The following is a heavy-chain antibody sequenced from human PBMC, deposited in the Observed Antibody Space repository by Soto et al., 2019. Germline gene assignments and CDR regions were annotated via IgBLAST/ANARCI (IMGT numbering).Heavy chain of an antibody. CDR1: GFTFSSYA. CDR2: ISSNGGST. CDR3: ARVYSGFSPHYYFDY. Sequence: GGSLRLSCAASGFTFSSYAMHWVRQAPGKGLEYVSAISSNGGSTYYANSVKGRFTISRDNSKNTLYLQMGSLRAEDMAVYYCARVYSGFSPHYYFDYWGQGTLVTVSS. J-gene: IGHJ4*02. V-gene: IGHV3-64*01. D-gene: IGHD5-12*01.